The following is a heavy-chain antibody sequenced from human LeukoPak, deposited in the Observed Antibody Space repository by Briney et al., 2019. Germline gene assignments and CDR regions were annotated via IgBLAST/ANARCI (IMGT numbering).Heavy chain of an antibody. CDR3: AREAVAGTVLDY. D-gene: IGHD6-19*01. V-gene: IGHV4-4*07. J-gene: IGHJ4*02. CDR1: GGSISSYY. Sequence: SETLSLTCTVSGGSISSYYWSWIRQPAGEGLEWIGRIYTSGSTNYNPSLKSRVTMSVDTSKNQFSLKLSSVTAADTAVYYCAREAVAGTVLDYWGQGTLVTVSS. CDR2: IYTSGST.